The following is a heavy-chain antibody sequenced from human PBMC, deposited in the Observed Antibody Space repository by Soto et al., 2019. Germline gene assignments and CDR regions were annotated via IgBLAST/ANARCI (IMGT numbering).Heavy chain of an antibody. V-gene: IGHV1-8*01. Sequence: ASVKVSCKASGYTFTSHDINWVRQATGQGLEWMGWMNPNSGNTGYAQKFQGRVTMTRNTSISTAYMELSSLRSEDTGVYYCARGLEYYYYMDVWGKGTTVTVSS. CDR1: GYTFTSHD. J-gene: IGHJ6*03. CDR2: MNPNSGNT. CDR3: ARGLEYYYYMDV.